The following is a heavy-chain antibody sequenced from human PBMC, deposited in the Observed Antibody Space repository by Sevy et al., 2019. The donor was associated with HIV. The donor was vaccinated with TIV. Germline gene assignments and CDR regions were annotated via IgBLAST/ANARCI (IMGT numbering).Heavy chain of an antibody. J-gene: IGHJ1*01. CDR3: ALERLFSNVAEYFQN. Sequence: GGSLRLSCATSGFTFSSFSMHWVRQAPGKGLEWVATISYDGSNKYYAVSVKGRFTISRDNSKNSLYLQMNSLRAEDTAVYCCALERLFSNVAEYFQNWGQCTLVTVSS. CDR2: ISYDGSNK. D-gene: IGHD1-1*01. CDR1: GFTFSSFS. V-gene: IGHV3-30-3*01.